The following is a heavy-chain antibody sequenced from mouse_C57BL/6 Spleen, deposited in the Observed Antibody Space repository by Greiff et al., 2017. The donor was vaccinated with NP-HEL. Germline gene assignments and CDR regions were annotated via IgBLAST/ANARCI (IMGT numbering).Heavy chain of an antibody. V-gene: IGHV1-53*01. J-gene: IGHJ4*01. Sequence: QVHVKQPGTELVKPGASVKLSCKASGYTFTSYWMHWVKQRPGQGLEWIGNINPSNGGTNYNEKFKSKATLTVDKSSSTAYMQLSSLTSEDSAVYYCAREGRYDYAMDYWGQGTSVTVSS. D-gene: IGHD2-14*01. CDR2: INPSNGGT. CDR3: AREGRYDYAMDY. CDR1: GYTFTSYW.